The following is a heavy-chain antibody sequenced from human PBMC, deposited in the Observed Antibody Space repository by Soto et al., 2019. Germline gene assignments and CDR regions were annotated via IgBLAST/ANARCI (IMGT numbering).Heavy chain of an antibody. CDR3: AKGASTVYYYYYMDV. CDR2: ISGSGSSP. CDR1: GFTFSKYA. Sequence: EVQLLESGGGLVQPGGSLRLSCAASGFTFSKYAMNWVRQAPGKGLECVSAISGSGSSPYYADSVKGRFTISRDNSKNTRFLEVNSLRAEDTAVYYCAKGASTVYYYYYMDVWGKGTTVTVSS. D-gene: IGHD2-2*01. J-gene: IGHJ6*03. V-gene: IGHV3-23*01.